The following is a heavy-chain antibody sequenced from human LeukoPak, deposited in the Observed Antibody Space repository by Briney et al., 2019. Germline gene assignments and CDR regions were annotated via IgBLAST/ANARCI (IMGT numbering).Heavy chain of an antibody. J-gene: IGHJ4*02. CDR2: ISSSSSTI. D-gene: IGHD1-26*01. CDR1: VFTFSTYS. CDR3: ARVVGTTTIDY. V-gene: IGHV3-48*04. Sequence: GGSLRLSCVVSVFTFSTYSMNWVRRAPRKGLEWVSYISSSSSTIYYAASVKGRFTISGDDAKNSLFLQMNSLRAEDTAMYYCARVVGTTTIDYWGQGTLVTVSS.